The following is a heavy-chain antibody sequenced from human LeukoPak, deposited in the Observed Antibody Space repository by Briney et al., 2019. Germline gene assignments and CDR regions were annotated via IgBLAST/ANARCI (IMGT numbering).Heavy chain of an antibody. Sequence: SQTLSLTCAISGDSVSSNNGAWNSIRQSPSRGVEWLGRTYYRSNWYNDYEGVLMSRTTISPDTSKNQFSLQVYSVTPEDTAVYYCARDVGTTGWHTYDFWGQGTLVTVSS. CDR1: GDSVSSNNGA. CDR2: TYYRSNWYN. V-gene: IGHV6-1*01. CDR3: ARDVGTTGWHTYDF. D-gene: IGHD3-9*01. J-gene: IGHJ4*02.